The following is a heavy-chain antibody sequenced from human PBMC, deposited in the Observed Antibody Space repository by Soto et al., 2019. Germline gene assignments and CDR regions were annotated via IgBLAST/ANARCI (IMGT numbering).Heavy chain of an antibody. CDR1: GASISSNKW. J-gene: IGHJ6*03. CDR2: VSHGGST. CDR3: ARAKTSDYMDV. Sequence: SETLSLTCAVSGASISSNKWWSWVRLPPGKGLEWIGEVSHGGSTNYNPSLKSRVTISVDTSKNQFSLKLSSVTAADTAVYYCARAKTSDYMDVWGKGTTVTVSS. V-gene: IGHV4-4*02.